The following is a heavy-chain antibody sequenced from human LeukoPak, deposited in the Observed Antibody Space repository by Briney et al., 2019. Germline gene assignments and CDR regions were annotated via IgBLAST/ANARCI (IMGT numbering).Heavy chain of an antibody. J-gene: IGHJ6*03. CDR3: ARGARSIAARAAGYYYYMDV. D-gene: IGHD6-6*01. CDR2: IDHSGST. Sequence: PSETLSLTCAVYGGSFSGYYWSWIRQPPGKGLEWIGEIDHSGSTNYNPSLKSRVTMSVDTSKNQFSLKLSSVTAADTAVYYCARGARSIAARAAGYYYYMDVWGKGTTVTVSS. CDR1: GGSFSGYY. V-gene: IGHV4-34*01.